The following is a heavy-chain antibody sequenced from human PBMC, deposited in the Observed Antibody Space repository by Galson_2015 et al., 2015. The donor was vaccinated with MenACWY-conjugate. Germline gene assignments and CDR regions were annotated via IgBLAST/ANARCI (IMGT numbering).Heavy chain of an antibody. CDR2: ISHDGSHK. Sequence: CLRLSCAASGFTFSIYAMHWVRQAPGKGLEWVALISHDGSHKYYADSVKGRFTISRDNSKNTLNLQLSTLRGDDMAVYYCAREPGLGYGAFDIWGQGTMVTVSS. CDR1: GFTFSIYA. V-gene: IGHV3-30*04. J-gene: IGHJ3*02. CDR3: AREPGLGYGAFDI. D-gene: IGHD5-18*01.